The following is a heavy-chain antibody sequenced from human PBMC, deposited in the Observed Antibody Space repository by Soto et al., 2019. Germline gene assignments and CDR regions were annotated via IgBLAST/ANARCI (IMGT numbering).Heavy chain of an antibody. J-gene: IGHJ4*02. Sequence: GASVKVSCKASGGTFSSYAISWVRQAPGQGLEWMGGIIPIFGTANYAQKFQGRVTITADESTSTAYMELSSLRSEDTAVYYCVASYYDSSGYYQDYWGQGTLVTVSS. CDR3: VASYYDSSGYYQDY. CDR2: IIPIFGTA. CDR1: GGTFSSYA. V-gene: IGHV1-69*13. D-gene: IGHD3-22*01.